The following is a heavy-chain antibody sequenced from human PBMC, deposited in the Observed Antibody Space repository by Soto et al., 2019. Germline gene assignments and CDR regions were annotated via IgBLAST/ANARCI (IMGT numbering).Heavy chain of an antibody. J-gene: IGHJ6*02. Sequence: EVQLVESGGGLVQPGGSLRLSCAASGFTSSSYNMDWVRQAPGKGLEWLSYISSSSNTIYYADSVKGRFTISRDNAKNSLYLQMNSLRAEDTAVYYCARDRGYCSVGRCYYYGMDVWGQGTTVTVSS. CDR2: ISSSSNTI. V-gene: IGHV3-48*01. CDR1: GFTSSSYN. CDR3: ARDRGYCSVGRCYYYGMDV. D-gene: IGHD2-15*01.